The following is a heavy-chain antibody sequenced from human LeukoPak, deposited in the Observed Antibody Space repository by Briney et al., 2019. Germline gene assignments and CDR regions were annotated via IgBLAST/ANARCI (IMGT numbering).Heavy chain of an antibody. V-gene: IGHV3-30*02. J-gene: IGHJ5*02. Sequence: GGSLRLSCTASAAIFSSNAMHWVRQAPGKGLEWVAFIRYDGSSKYYADSVKGRFTISRDNAKNMLYLQINSLRVEDTAIYYCARGGKLEPTAMASWGQGSPVVVAS. CDR2: IRYDGSSK. D-gene: IGHD5-18*01. CDR1: AAIFSSNA. CDR3: ARGGKLEPTAMAS.